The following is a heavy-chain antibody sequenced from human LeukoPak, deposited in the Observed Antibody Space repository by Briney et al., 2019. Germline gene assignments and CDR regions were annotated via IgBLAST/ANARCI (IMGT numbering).Heavy chain of an antibody. V-gene: IGHV1-46*01. Sequence: ASVKVSCKASGYTFTSYYMHWVRQAPGQGLAWMGIINPSGGSTSYAQKFQGRVTMTRDTSTSTVYMELSSLRSEDTAVYYCARDGEVVAASSRWFDPWGQGTLVTVSS. CDR2: INPSGGST. CDR1: GYTFTSYY. J-gene: IGHJ5*02. D-gene: IGHD2-15*01. CDR3: ARDGEVVAASSRWFDP.